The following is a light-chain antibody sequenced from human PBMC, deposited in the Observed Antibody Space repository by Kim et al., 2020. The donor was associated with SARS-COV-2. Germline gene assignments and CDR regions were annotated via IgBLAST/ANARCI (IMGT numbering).Light chain of an antibody. V-gene: IGKV3-20*01. CDR3: QQYDSIPHT. Sequence: LSPGDRATLSCGASQSVSTRYLAWCQQKPGQAPRLLIYGTSNRATGIPDRFSGSGSGTDFTLTISRLEPEDFAVYFCQQYDSIPHTFGQGTKLEI. CDR2: GTS. J-gene: IGKJ2*01. CDR1: QSVSTRY.